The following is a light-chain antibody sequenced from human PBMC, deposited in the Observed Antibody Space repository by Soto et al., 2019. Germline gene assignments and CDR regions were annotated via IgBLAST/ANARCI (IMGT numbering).Light chain of an antibody. CDR2: GAS. CDR1: QSVDRY. J-gene: IGKJ1*01. Sequence: EIVMTQSPATLSMSPGERATISCWASQSVDRYLAWYQQKPGQAPRLLIYGASNRATGIPDTFSGSGSGTDFTLTISRLEPEDFAVYYCQQYNNWPPTFGQGTKVDIK. V-gene: IGKV3D-15*01. CDR3: QQYNNWPPT.